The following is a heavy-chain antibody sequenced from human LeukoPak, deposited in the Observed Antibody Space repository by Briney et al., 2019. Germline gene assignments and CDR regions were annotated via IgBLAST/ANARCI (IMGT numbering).Heavy chain of an antibody. CDR1: GFTVSSNY. Sequence: PGGSLRLSCAASGFTVSSNYMSWVRQAPGKGLEWVSVIYSADSTYYADSVKGRFTISRDNSKNTVYLHMNSLRAEDTAVYYCASHNSSTWHFDYWGQGTLVTVSS. D-gene: IGHD6-13*01. CDR3: ASHNSSTWHFDY. V-gene: IGHV3-53*01. J-gene: IGHJ4*02. CDR2: IYSADST.